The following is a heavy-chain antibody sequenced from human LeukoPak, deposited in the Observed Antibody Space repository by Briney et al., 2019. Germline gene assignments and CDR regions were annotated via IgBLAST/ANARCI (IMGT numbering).Heavy chain of an antibody. J-gene: IGHJ4*02. CDR1: EFTFSRYS. Sequence: GGSLRLSCAASEFTFSRYSMNWVRQAPGKGLEWVSTISSRSHYIYYADSVKGRFTTSRDNGKNSLYLQMDSLRAEDTAVYYCTRDLSSGNPGGFDYWGQGALVTVSS. V-gene: IGHV3-21*01. D-gene: IGHD3-10*01. CDR2: ISSRSHYI. CDR3: TRDLSSGNPGGFDY.